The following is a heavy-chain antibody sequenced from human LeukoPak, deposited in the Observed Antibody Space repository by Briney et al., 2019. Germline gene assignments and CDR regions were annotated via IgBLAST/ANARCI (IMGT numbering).Heavy chain of an antibody. Sequence: PGGSLRLSCAPSGFTFDDYGMSWVRQAPGKGLEWVSGLNWNGGSTGYADSVKGRFTISRDNAHNFLYLQMNSLRAEDTAFYFCARDGPSIAARGSLDYWGQGTLVTVSS. J-gene: IGHJ4*02. CDR1: GFTFDDYG. CDR2: LNWNGGST. CDR3: ARDGPSIAARGSLDY. V-gene: IGHV3-20*04. D-gene: IGHD6-6*01.